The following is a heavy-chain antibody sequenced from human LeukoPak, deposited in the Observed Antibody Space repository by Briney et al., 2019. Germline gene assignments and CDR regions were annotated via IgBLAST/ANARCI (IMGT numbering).Heavy chain of an antibody. V-gene: IGHV1-2*06. CDR3: AKDGGHNSNWGRGFIDY. J-gene: IGHJ4*02. CDR1: GYTFTGYY. Sequence: ASVKVSCKASGYTFTGYYMHWVRQAPGQGLEWMGRINPNSGGTNYAQKFQGRVTMTRDTSISTAYMELSRLRSDDTAVYYCAKDGGHNSNWGRGFIDYWGQGTLVTVSS. CDR2: INPNSGGT. D-gene: IGHD7-27*01.